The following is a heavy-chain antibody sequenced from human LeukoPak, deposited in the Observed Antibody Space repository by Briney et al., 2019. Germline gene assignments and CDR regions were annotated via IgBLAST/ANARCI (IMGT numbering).Heavy chain of an antibody. J-gene: IGHJ4*02. V-gene: IGHV4-59*08. CDR1: GGTLNSFY. CDR2: VYYTGST. Sequence: SETLSLTCTVSGGTLNSFYWSWIRQPPGKGLEWIGYVYYTGSTDYNPSLKSRVTMSVDTSQNQFSLKLTSVTAADTAVYHCARWSAVISSIDYWGQGILVAVSS. CDR3: ARWSAVISSIDY. D-gene: IGHD2-21*01.